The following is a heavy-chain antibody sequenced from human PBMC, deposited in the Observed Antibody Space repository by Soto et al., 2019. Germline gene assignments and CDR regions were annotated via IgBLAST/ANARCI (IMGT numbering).Heavy chain of an antibody. V-gene: IGHV1-69*12. CDR1: GGTFSSYA. CDR3: ARDRRHYYDSSGYYPRSYWYFDL. D-gene: IGHD3-22*01. CDR2: IIPIFGTA. Sequence: QVQLVQSGAEVKKPGSSVKVSCKASGGTFSSYAISWVRQAPGQGLEWMGGIIPIFGTANYAQKFQGRVTITADESTSTAYMELSSLRSEDTAVYYCARDRRHYYDSSGYYPRSYWYFDLWGRGTLVTVSS. J-gene: IGHJ2*01.